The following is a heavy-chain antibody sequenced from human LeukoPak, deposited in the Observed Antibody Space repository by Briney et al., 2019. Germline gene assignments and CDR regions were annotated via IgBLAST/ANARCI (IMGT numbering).Heavy chain of an antibody. J-gene: IGHJ4*02. Sequence: ESGPVLVKPTETLTPTCTVSGFSLSNARMGVSWIRQPPGKALEWLAHIFSNDEKSYSTSLKSRLTISKDTSKSQVVPTMTNMDPVDTATYYCARITGYCSGGSCRYFDYWGQGTLVTVSS. CDR3: ARITGYCSGGSCRYFDY. V-gene: IGHV2-26*01. CDR1: GFSLSNARMG. CDR2: IFSNDEK. D-gene: IGHD2-15*01.